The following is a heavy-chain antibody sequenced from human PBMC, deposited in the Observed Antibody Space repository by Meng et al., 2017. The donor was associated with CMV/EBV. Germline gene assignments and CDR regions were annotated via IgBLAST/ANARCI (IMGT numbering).Heavy chain of an antibody. CDR1: GFTFSSYS. Sequence: GESLKISCAASGFTFSSYSMNWVRQAPGKGLEWVSSISSSSSYIYYADSVKGRFTISRDNAKNSLYLQMNSLRAEDTAVYYRARAPGSYYDYWGQGTLVTVSS. V-gene: IGHV3-21*01. CDR2: ISSSSSYI. J-gene: IGHJ4*02. D-gene: IGHD1-26*01. CDR3: ARAPGSYYDY.